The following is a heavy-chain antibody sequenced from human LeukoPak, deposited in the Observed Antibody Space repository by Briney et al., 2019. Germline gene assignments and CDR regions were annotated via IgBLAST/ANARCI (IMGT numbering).Heavy chain of an antibody. Sequence: GESLKISCNGSHYTFTNYWIGWVRQVPGRGLEWMGIIYPIDSDTKYSPSFQGQVTISADKSISTAYLQWSSLKASDTAMYYCASQGPPYSGSYGHWGQGTLVTVSS. CDR1: HYTFTNYW. CDR3: ASQGPPYSGSYGH. J-gene: IGHJ4*02. D-gene: IGHD1-26*01. CDR2: IYPIDSDT. V-gene: IGHV5-51*01.